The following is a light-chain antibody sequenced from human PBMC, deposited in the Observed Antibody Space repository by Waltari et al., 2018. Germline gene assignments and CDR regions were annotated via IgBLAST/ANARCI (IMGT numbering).Light chain of an antibody. V-gene: IGKV3-20*01. CDR2: HAS. Sequence: EIVLTQSPATLSLSPGESATLSCRASQKVSSSYLAWYQQKPCRAPRLLIFHASNRATGIPDRFSGGGSGTDFTLTISRMEPEDFAVYYCQQYGSSLVTFGGGTKVEIK. CDR3: QQYGSSLVT. CDR1: QKVSSSY. J-gene: IGKJ4*01.